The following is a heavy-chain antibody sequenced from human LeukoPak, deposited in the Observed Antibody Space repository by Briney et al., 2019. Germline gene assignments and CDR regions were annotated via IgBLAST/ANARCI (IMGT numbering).Heavy chain of an antibody. J-gene: IGHJ4*02. Sequence: GGSLRLSCAASGFTFSSYAMSWVRQAPGKGLEWVSAISGSGGSTYYADSVKGRSTISRDNSKNTLYLQMNSLRAEDTAVYYCAKDLEVVAVATSQDYWGQGTLVTVSS. CDR2: ISGSGGST. CDR3: AKDLEVVAVATSQDY. D-gene: IGHD2-15*01. CDR1: GFTFSSYA. V-gene: IGHV3-23*01.